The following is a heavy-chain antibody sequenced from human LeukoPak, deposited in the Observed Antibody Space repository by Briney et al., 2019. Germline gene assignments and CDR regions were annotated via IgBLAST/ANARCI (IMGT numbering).Heavy chain of an antibody. V-gene: IGHV3-48*04. CDR2: ISSSGSTI. J-gene: IGHJ6*02. D-gene: IGHD6-6*01. CDR3: ARAAPWYSSSSLYYYYYGMDV. CDR1: GFTFSSYW. Sequence: GGSLRLSCAPSGFTFSSYWMHWVRQAPGKGLEWVSYISSSGSTIYYADSVKGRFTISRDNAKNSLYLQMNSLRAEDTAVYYCARAAPWYSSSSLYYYYYGMDVWGQGTTVTVSS.